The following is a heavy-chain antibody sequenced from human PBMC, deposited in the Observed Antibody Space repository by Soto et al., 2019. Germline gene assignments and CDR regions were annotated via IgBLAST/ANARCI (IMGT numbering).Heavy chain of an antibody. CDR3: AKADLFGRTGYYYEAVGN. Sequence: PGESLKISCKGSGYSFTSYWIGWVRQMPGKGLEWMGIIYPGDSDTRYSPSFQGQVTISRDNSKNTLYLQMNSLRAEDTAVYYCAKADLFGRTGYYYEAVGNWGQGTLVTVSS. J-gene: IGHJ4*02. CDR2: IYPGDSDT. CDR1: GYSFTSYW. D-gene: IGHD3-22*01. V-gene: IGHV5-51*01.